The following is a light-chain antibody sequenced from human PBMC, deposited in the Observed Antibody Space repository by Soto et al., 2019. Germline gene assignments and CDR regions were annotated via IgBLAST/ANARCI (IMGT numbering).Light chain of an antibody. CDR1: QSVSNW. CDR2: DVS. Sequence: DIQMTQSPSTLSASVGERVTITCRASQSVSNWLAWYQHKPGKAPKLLIYDVSSLESGVPSRFSGSGSGTEFILTISSLQPDDFATYYCQQYDSYSWTLGQGTKVDIK. J-gene: IGKJ1*01. V-gene: IGKV1-5*01. CDR3: QQYDSYSWT.